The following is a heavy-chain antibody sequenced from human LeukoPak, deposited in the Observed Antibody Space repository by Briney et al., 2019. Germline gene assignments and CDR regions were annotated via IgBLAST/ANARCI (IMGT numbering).Heavy chain of an antibody. CDR2: IYYSGRT. J-gene: IGHJ6*02. Sequence: SETLSLTCAVSGGSISTYYWSWIRQPPGKGLEWIGSIYYSGRTNYSPSLKSRVTISVDTSKNQFSLKLSSVTAADTAVYYCARQVRSTTWNYGMDVWGQGTTVTVSS. CDR1: GGSISTYY. V-gene: IGHV4-59*08. D-gene: IGHD2-2*01. CDR3: ARQVRSTTWNYGMDV.